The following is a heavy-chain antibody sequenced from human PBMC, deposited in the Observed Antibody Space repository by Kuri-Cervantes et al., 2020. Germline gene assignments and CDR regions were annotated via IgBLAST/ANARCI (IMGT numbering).Heavy chain of an antibody. CDR1: GYTFTSYG. D-gene: IGHD3-3*01. CDR2: IIPIFGTA. CDR3: ARGLPYYDFWSGPNHFDP. J-gene: IGHJ5*02. Sequence: ASVKVSCKASGYTFTSYGISWVRQAPGQGLEWMGGIIPIFGTANYAQKFQGRVTMTRNTSISTAYMELSSLRSEDTAVYYCARGLPYYDFWSGPNHFDPWGQGTLVTVSS. V-gene: IGHV1-8*02.